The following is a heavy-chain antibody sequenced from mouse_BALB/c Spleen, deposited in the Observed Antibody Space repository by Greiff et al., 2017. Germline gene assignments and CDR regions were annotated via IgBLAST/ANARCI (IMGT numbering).Heavy chain of an antibody. CDR3: ARRGLHYAMDY. J-gene: IGHJ4*01. D-gene: IGHD2-2*01. Sequence: DVKLVESGPGLVKPSQSLSLTCTVTGYSITSDYAWNWIRQFPGNKLEWMGYISYSGSTSYNPSLKSRISITRDTSKNQFFLQLNSVTTEDTATYYCARRGLHYAMDYWGQGTSVTVSS. CDR1: GYSITSDYA. V-gene: IGHV3-2*02. CDR2: ISYSGST.